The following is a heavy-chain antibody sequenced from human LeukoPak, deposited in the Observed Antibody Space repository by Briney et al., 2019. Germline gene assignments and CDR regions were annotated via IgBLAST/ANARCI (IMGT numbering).Heavy chain of an antibody. J-gene: IGHJ4*02. Sequence: ASVKVSCKASGYTFTSYGISWVRQAPGQGLEWMGWISAYNGNTNYAQKLQGRVTMTRDTSTSTVYMELSSLRSEDTAVYYCAREGQLTDFDYWGQGTLVTVSS. CDR3: AREGQLTDFDY. V-gene: IGHV1-18*01. CDR1: GYTFTSYG. D-gene: IGHD2-2*01. CDR2: ISAYNGNT.